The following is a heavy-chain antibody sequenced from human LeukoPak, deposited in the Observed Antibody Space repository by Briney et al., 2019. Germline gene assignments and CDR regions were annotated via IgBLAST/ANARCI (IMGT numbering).Heavy chain of an antibody. Sequence: GGSLRLSCAASGFTFSTYTMNWVRQPPGKGLEWVSNIGTSSSTIYYADSVEGRFTISRDNAKNSLYLQMNSLRANDTAVYYCARFAAGGSYYYYMDVWGKGTTVTVSS. CDR2: IGTSSSTI. CDR1: GFTFSTYT. V-gene: IGHV3-48*01. D-gene: IGHD6-25*01. CDR3: ARFAAGGSYYYYMDV. J-gene: IGHJ6*03.